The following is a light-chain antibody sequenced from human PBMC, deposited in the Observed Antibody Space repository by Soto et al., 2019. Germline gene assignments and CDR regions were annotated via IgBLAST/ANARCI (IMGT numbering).Light chain of an antibody. CDR1: QSVTSNY. CDR3: HQYGSSHRT. J-gene: IGKJ1*01. CDR2: GIS. V-gene: IGKV3-20*01. Sequence: IVLTQSPGTLSLSPGERATLFCRASQSVTSNYFAWYQQKPGQATMLLIYGISDSATGIPARFSGSGSGTEFTLTISILEPEDFAVYYCHQYGSSHRTFGQGTKLEIK.